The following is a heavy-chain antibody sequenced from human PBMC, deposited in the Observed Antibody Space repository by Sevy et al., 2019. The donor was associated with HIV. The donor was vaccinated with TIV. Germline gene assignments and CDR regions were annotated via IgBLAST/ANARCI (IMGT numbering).Heavy chain of an antibody. D-gene: IGHD6-19*01. V-gene: IGHV3-30-3*01. CDR3: ASSDRQWLVNYFDY. CDR2: ISYDGSNK. J-gene: IGHJ4*02. CDR1: GFTFSSYG. Sequence: GGSLRLSCAASGFTFSSYGMHWVRQAPGKGLEWVAVISYDGSNKYYADSVKGRFTISRDNSKNTLYLQMNSLRAEDTAVYYCASSDRQWLVNYFDYWGQGTLVTVSS.